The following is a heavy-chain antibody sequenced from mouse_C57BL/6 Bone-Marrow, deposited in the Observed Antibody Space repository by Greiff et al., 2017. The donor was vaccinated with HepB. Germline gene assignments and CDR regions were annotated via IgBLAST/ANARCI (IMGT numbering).Heavy chain of an antibody. CDR2: IYPRGGNT. D-gene: IGHD4-1*01. Sequence: QVQLMQSGAELARPGASVKLSCTASGYTFTSYGISWVKQRTGQGLEWIGEIYPRGGNTYYNDKFTGKATLTAAKSSSTAYMELRSLTSEDSAVSFCAREMLGRAMDYWGRGTSVTVTA. CDR1: GYTFTSYG. CDR3: AREMLGRAMDY. V-gene: IGHV1-81*01. J-gene: IGHJ4*01.